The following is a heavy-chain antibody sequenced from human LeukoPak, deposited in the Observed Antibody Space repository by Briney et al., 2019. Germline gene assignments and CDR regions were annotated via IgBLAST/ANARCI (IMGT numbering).Heavy chain of an antibody. V-gene: IGHV3-48*01. J-gene: IGHJ3*02. CDR1: GFTFSSYS. CDR3: ARDKSLTIFGVAADAFDI. CDR2: ITASGTAM. Sequence: TGGSLRLSCAASGFTFSSYSMNWVRQAPGKGLEWVSHITASGTAMFYADSVKGRFTISRDNAKNSLYLQMNSLRAEGTAVYYCARDKSLTIFGVAADAFDIWGQGTMVTVSS. D-gene: IGHD3-3*01.